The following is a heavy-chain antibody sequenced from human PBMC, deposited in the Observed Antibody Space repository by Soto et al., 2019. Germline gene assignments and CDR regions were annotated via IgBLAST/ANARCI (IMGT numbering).Heavy chain of an antibody. V-gene: IGHV3-23*01. J-gene: IGHJ6*02. D-gene: IGHD3-10*01. CDR1: GFTFSRYA. CDR3: AKDYKVRGDNYYHGFHV. CDR2: ISGSGGTT. Sequence: HPGGSLRLSCAASGFTFSRYAMTWVRQAPGKGLEWVSAISGSGGTTYHADSVRGRFTISRDNSKNTLYLQMNSLRAEDTAVYYCAKDYKVRGDNYYHGFHVWGQGTTVTVSS.